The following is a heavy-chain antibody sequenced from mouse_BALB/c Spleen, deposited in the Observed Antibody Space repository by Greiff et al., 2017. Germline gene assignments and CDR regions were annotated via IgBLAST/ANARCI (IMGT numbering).Heavy chain of an antibody. CDR3: AKGLPLSWFAY. Sequence: QVQLKESGAELAKPGASVKMSCKASGYTFTSYWMHWVKQRPGQGLEWIGYINPSTGYTEYNQKFKDKATLTADKSSSTAYMQLSSLTSEDSAVYYCAKGLPLSWFAYWGLGTLVTVSA. V-gene: IGHV1-7*01. CDR2: INPSTGYT. J-gene: IGHJ3*01. CDR1: GYTFTSYW. D-gene: IGHD2-10*01.